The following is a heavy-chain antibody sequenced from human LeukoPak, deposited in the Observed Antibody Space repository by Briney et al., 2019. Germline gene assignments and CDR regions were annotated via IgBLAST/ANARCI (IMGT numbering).Heavy chain of an antibody. Sequence: GGSLRLSCAASGFTFSSYNMNWVRQAPGKGLEWVSSITSGSSYIYYADSVKGRFTISRDNAKNSLYLQMNSLRAEDTALYYCARGRYSGSYLLDYWGQGTLVTVSS. D-gene: IGHD1-26*01. CDR1: GFTFSSYN. J-gene: IGHJ4*02. CDR2: ITSGSSYI. CDR3: ARGRYSGSYLLDY. V-gene: IGHV3-21*01.